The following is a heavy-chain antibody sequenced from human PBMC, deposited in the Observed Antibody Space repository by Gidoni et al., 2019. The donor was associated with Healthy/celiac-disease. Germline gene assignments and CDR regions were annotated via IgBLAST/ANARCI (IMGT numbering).Heavy chain of an antibody. Sequence: QVQLQQWGAGLLKPSEPLSLTCAVYGGSFSGYYWSWIRQPPGKGLEWIGEINHSGSTNYNPSLKSRVTISVDTSKNQFSLKLSSVTAADTAVYYCARGELLWFGELSPVDVWGQGTTVTVSS. D-gene: IGHD3-10*01. V-gene: IGHV4-34*01. J-gene: IGHJ6*02. CDR1: GGSFSGYY. CDR2: INHSGST. CDR3: ARGELLWFGELSPVDV.